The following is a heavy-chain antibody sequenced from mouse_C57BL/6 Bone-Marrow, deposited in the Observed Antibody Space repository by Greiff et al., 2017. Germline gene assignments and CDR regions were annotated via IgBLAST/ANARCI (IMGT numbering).Heavy chain of an antibody. J-gene: IGHJ1*03. CDR3: ARDTVYYYGSSYWYFDV. CDR2: ISYDGSN. D-gene: IGHD1-1*01. Sequence: DVKLQESGPGLVKPSQSLSLTCSVTGYSITSGYYWNWIRQFPGNKLEWMGYISYDGSNNYNPSLKNRISITRDTSKNQFFLKLKSVTTEDTATYYCARDTVYYYGSSYWYFDVWGTGTTVTVSS. V-gene: IGHV3-6*01. CDR1: GYSITSGYY.